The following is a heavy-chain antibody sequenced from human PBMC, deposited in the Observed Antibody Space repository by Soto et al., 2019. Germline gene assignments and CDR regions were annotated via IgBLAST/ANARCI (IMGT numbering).Heavy chain of an antibody. J-gene: IGHJ5*02. Sequence: QVQLVQSGAEVKKPGASVKVSCKASGYTFTSYDINWVRQATGQGLEWMGWMNPNSGNTGYAQKFQGRVTMTRNTSISTAYMELSSLRSEDTAVYYCARGLVRGVTSLLNWFDPWGQGTLVTVSS. CDR3: ARGLVRGVTSLLNWFDP. CDR2: MNPNSGNT. D-gene: IGHD3-10*01. CDR1: GYTFTSYD. V-gene: IGHV1-8*01.